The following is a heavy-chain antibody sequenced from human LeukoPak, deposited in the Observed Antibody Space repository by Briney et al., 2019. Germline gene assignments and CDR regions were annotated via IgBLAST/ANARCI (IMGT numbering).Heavy chain of an antibody. CDR2: ISSSSYT. D-gene: IGHD3-10*01. CDR3: ARLAFVVRGSGGGYYFDY. J-gene: IGHJ4*02. CDR1: GFTFSDYY. V-gene: IGHV3-11*03. Sequence: PGGSLILSCAASGFTFSDYYMSWIRQAPGKGLEWVSYISSSSYTNYADSVKGRFTISRDNAKNSLYLQMNSLRAEDTAVYYCARLAFVVRGSGGGYYFDYWGQGTLVTVSS.